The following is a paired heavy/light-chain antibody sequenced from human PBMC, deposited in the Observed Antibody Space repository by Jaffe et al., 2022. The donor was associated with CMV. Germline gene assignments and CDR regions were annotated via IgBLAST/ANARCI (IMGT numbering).Light chain of an antibody. J-gene: IGLJ1*01. CDR3: AAWDDSLNGRYV. V-gene: IGLV1-44*01. CDR2: SNN. CDR1: SSNIGTGT. Sequence: QSVVTQPPSASGAPGQRVTISCSGSSSNIGTGTVNWYQQLPGTAPKLVVYSNNQRPSGVPDRFSGSKSGTSASLAISGLQSEDEADYYCAAWDDSLNGRYVFGTGTKVTVL.
Heavy chain of an antibody. CDR1: GYSFTTHW. J-gene: IGHJ4*02. D-gene: IGHD6-19*01. V-gene: IGHV5-51*01. CDR2: IYPGDPDT. Sequence: EVQLVQSGAEVKKPGESLKISCKGSGYSFTTHWIAWVRQMPGKGLECMGIIYPGDPDTRYSPSFQGQVTISADKSISTAYLEWSNLKASDTAMYFCARVVASGWSGIGDYFDYWGQGTLVTVSS. CDR3: ARVVASGWSGIGDYFDY.